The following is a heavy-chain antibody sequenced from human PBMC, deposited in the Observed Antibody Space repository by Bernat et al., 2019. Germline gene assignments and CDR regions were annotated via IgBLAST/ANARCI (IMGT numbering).Heavy chain of an antibody. D-gene: IGHD5-18*01. CDR1: GGSISSYY. Sequence: QVQLQESGPGLVKPSETLSLTCTVSGGSISSYYWSWIRQPPGKGLERIGSIYYSGSTNYNPSLKSRVTISVDTSKNQFSLKLSSVTAADTAVYYCARDQGEDTAMRYYYYGMDVWGQGTTVTVS. V-gene: IGHV4-59*01. CDR3: ARDQGEDTAMRYYYYGMDV. CDR2: IYYSGST. J-gene: IGHJ6*02.